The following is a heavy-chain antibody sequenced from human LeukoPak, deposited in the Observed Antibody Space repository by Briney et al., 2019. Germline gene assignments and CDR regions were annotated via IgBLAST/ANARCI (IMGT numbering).Heavy chain of an antibody. D-gene: IGHD1-26*01. V-gene: IGHV3-7*04. CDR2: IKQDGSEK. J-gene: IGHJ4*02. Sequence: PGGSLSHSRAASGFTFSRFLVSWVGQAPGKGLEWVANIKQDGSEKYYVDSVKGRFTISRDNAKNSLYLQMNSLRAEDTAVFYCARDGTYTDFDPEFDIWDEERLVTVSS. CDR1: GFTFSRFL. CDR3: ARDGTYTDFDPEFDI.